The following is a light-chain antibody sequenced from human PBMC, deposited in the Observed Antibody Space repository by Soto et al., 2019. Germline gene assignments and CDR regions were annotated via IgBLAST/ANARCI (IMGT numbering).Light chain of an antibody. CDR2: GAS. J-gene: IGKJ1*01. V-gene: IGKV3-15*01. CDR1: QSVSSN. CDR3: QQYNDWPQT. Sequence: EIVMTQSPGTLSLSPGERATLSCRASQSVSSNLAWYQQIPGQAPRLLIYGASTRATGIPVRFSGSGSGTEFTLAISSLQSEDFAVYYCQQYNDWPQTFGLGTKVDIK.